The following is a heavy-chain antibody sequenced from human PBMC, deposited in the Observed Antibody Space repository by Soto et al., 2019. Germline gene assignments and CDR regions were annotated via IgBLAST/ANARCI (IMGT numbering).Heavy chain of an antibody. CDR3: AKDTYYHASSGYYTFDN. J-gene: IGHJ4*02. CDR1: GSTFSSYG. Sequence: QVQLVESGGGVVQPGTSLRLSCAASGSTFSSYGMHWVRQAPGKGLEWVAVLSYDGRNKRYVDSVKGRFTISRDNSKNTLDLQMNSLRAEDTAMYYCAKDTYYHASSGYYTFDNWGQGTLVTVSS. D-gene: IGHD3-22*01. V-gene: IGHV3-30*18. CDR2: LSYDGRNK.